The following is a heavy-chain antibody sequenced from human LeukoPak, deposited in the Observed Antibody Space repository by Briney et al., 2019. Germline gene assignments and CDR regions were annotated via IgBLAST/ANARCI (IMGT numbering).Heavy chain of an antibody. V-gene: IGHV1-18*01. CDR3: ARRGHYDFWSGYEFDY. CDR1: GYTFTSYG. Sequence: ASVKVSCKASGYTFTSYGISWVRQAPGQGLEWMGWISAYNGNTNYAQKLQGRVTMTTDTSTSTAYMELRSLRSDDTAVYYCARRGHYDFWSGYEFDYWGQGTLVTVSS. D-gene: IGHD3-3*01. CDR2: ISAYNGNT. J-gene: IGHJ4*02.